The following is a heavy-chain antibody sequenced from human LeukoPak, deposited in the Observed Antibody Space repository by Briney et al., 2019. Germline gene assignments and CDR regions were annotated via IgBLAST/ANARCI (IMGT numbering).Heavy chain of an antibody. D-gene: IGHD6-13*01. CDR3: ARQSSSLALYYFDY. Sequence: SETLSLTCTVSGGSISSYYWSWIRQPPGKGLEWTGYIYYSGSTNYNPSLKSRVTISVDTSKNQFSLKLSSVTAADTAVYYCARQSSSLALYYFDYWGQGTLVTVSS. V-gene: IGHV4-59*01. J-gene: IGHJ4*02. CDR1: GGSISSYY. CDR2: IYYSGST.